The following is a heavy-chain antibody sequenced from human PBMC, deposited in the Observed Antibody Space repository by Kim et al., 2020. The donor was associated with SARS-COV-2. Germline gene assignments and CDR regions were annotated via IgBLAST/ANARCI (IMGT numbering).Heavy chain of an antibody. CDR3: ARGKYSSSSDGMDV. Sequence: SETLSLTCAVSGGSISSSNWWSWVRQPPGKGLEWIGEIYHSGSTNYNPSLKSRVTISVDKSKNQFSLKLSSVTAADTAVYYCARGKYSSSSDGMDVWGQGTTVTVSS. J-gene: IGHJ6*02. CDR1: GGSISSSNW. V-gene: IGHV4-4*02. CDR2: IYHSGST. D-gene: IGHD6-6*01.